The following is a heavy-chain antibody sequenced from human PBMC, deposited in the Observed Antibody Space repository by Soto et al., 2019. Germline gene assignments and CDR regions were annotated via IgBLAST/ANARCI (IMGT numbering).Heavy chain of an antibody. CDR2: IIPISGTA. V-gene: IGHV1-69*01. Sequence: QVQLVQSGAEVQKPGSSVKVSCKASGGTFSSYAISWVRQAPGQGLEWMGGIIPISGTANYAQKFQGRDTITADESTSTAYMELSSLRSEDTAVYYCARSQGSSTSLEIYYYYYYGMDVWGQGTTVTVSS. D-gene: IGHD2-2*01. CDR1: GGTFSSYA. CDR3: ARSQGSSTSLEIYYYYYYGMDV. J-gene: IGHJ6*02.